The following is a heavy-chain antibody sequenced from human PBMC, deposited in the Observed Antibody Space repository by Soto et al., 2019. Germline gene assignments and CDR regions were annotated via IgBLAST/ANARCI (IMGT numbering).Heavy chain of an antibody. CDR2: IYFTGNT. V-gene: IGHV4-39*01. Sequence: SETLSLTCTASGGSITSSSHFWGWVRQPPGKGLEWIGTIYFTGNTYYTPSLKSRLTMSIDTSKNEFSLRLNSVTAADTAVYYCAGQTFSIAAASYGRSNWFDPWGPGTLVTVSS. J-gene: IGHJ5*01. D-gene: IGHD6-25*01. CDR1: GGSITSSSHF. CDR3: AGQTFSIAAASYGRSNWFDP.